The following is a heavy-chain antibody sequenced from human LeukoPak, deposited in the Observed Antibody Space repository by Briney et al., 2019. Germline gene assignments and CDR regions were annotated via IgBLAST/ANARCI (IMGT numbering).Heavy chain of an antibody. CDR3: ARALRSSGYFDY. CDR2: IYHSGRT. J-gene: IGHJ4*02. D-gene: IGHD3-22*01. V-gene: IGHV4-38-2*02. CDR1: GYSISSGYY. Sequence: SETLSLTCTVSGYSISSGYYWGWIRQPPGKGQEWIGSIYHSGRTYYNPSLKSRVTISVDTSKNQFSLKLSSVTAADTAVYYCARALRSSGYFDYWGQGTLVTVSS.